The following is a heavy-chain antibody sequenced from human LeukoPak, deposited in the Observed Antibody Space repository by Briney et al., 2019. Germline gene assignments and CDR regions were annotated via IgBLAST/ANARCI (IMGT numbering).Heavy chain of an antibody. CDR1: GGSFSGYY. D-gene: IGHD2-2*01. CDR3: ARVANCSSTSCYPAFDY. CDR2: INHSGST. Sequence: SETLSLTCAVYGGSFSGYYWIWIRPPPGKGRQGVGEINHSGSTNYNPSLKSRVTITVDTSKNQFSLKLTSVTAADTAVYYCARVANCSSTSCYPAFDYWGQGTLVTVSS. J-gene: IGHJ4*02. V-gene: IGHV4-34*01.